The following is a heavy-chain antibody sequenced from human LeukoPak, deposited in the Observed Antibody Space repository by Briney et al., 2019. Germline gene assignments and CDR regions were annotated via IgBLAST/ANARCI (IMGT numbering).Heavy chain of an antibody. D-gene: IGHD4-11*01. CDR3: ARVNDYIGTYYFDF. CDR1: GYTFTDYD. V-gene: IGHV1-8*01. Sequence: ASVKVSCKASGYTFTDYDINWVRQATGQGLEWMGWMNPNSGNTGYTQKFQGRVTMTRNTSISTAYMELSSLRSEDTAVYYCARVNDYIGTYYFDFWGQGTLVTVSS. CDR2: MNPNSGNT. J-gene: IGHJ4*02.